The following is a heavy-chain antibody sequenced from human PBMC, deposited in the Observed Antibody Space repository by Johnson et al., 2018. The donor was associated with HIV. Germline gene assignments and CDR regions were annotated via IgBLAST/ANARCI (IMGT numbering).Heavy chain of an antibody. CDR3: AREGRMDYGAPRAAFDI. CDR2: ISGSGGST. D-gene: IGHD4-17*01. V-gene: IGHV3-23*04. CDR1: GFTFSSYA. J-gene: IGHJ3*02. Sequence: VQLVESGGGLVQPGGSLRLSCAASGFTFSSYAMSWVRQAPGKGLEWVSAISGSGGSTYYADSVKGRFTSSRDTSKNTLYLQMNSLRAEDTALYYCAREGRMDYGAPRAAFDIWGQGTMVTVSS.